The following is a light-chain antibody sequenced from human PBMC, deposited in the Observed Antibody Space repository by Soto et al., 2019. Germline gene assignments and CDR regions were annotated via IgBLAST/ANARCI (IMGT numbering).Light chain of an antibody. J-gene: IGKJ1*01. CDR2: DAS. CDR1: QSIDSY. V-gene: IGKV1-39*01. Sequence: DIQITQSPSSLSASVGDRVTITCRASQSIDSYLNWYQQKPGKAPKLLIYDASSLQSGVPPRFSGSGSGTDFTLTISSLQPEDFATYYCQRTYSPPWTFGQGTKVDIK. CDR3: QRTYSPPWT.